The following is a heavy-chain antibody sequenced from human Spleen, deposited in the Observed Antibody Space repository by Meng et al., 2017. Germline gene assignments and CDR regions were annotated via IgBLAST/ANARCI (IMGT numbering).Heavy chain of an antibody. J-gene: IGHJ4*02. D-gene: IGHD3-10*01. CDR1: GYTFTGYY. CDR3: ARDITMVRGVISRVGFDY. V-gene: IGHV1-2*06. CDR2: INPNSGGT. Sequence: QVQLVQLGAEWKKPGASVKVSCKASGYTFTGYYMHWVRQAPGQGLEWMGRINPNSGGTNYAQKFQGRVTMTRDTSISTAYMELSRLRSDDTAVYYCARDITMVRGVISRVGFDYWGQGTLVTVSS.